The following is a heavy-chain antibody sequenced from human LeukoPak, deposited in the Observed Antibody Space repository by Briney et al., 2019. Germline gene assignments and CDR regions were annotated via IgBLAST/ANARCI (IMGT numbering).Heavy chain of an antibody. V-gene: IGHV4-59*02. Sequence: MSSETLSLTCTVSGASVSSYYWSWFRQPPGKGLEWIGYIDNSGSANYNPSLRSRVTISVDKSKNQFSLKLSSVTAADTAVYYCARMTYDPHGVDVWGKGTTVTVSS. CDR2: IDNSGSA. CDR1: GASVSSYY. CDR3: ARMTYDPHGVDV. D-gene: IGHD5-12*01. J-gene: IGHJ6*04.